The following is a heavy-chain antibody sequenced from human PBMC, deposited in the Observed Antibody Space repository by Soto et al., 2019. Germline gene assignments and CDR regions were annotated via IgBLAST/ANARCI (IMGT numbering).Heavy chain of an antibody. D-gene: IGHD6-19*01. Sequence: PSETLSLTCTVSGGSISDTNYYWGWIRQPPGKGLEWIGTIYYSGSTYYNPSLKSRITMSVDKSRNQFSLKLSSVTAADTAVYYCARRGAVTVPHFDSWGQGTLVTVSS. CDR1: GGSISDTNYY. CDR2: IYYSGST. V-gene: IGHV4-39*01. J-gene: IGHJ4*02. CDR3: ARRGAVTVPHFDS.